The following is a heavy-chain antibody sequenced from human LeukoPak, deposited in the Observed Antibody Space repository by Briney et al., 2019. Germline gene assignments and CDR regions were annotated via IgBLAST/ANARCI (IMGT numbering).Heavy chain of an antibody. CDR1: GFTFSSYW. CDR2: IKQDGSEK. Sequence: PGGSLRLSCTASGFTFSSYWMSWVRQAPGKGLVWVANIKQDGSEKYYVDSVKGRFTISRDNAKNSLYLQMISLRAEDTAVYYCARVGGRYSPLGYWGQGTLVTVSS. J-gene: IGHJ4*02. V-gene: IGHV3-7*01. CDR3: ARVGGRYSPLGY. D-gene: IGHD3-16*02.